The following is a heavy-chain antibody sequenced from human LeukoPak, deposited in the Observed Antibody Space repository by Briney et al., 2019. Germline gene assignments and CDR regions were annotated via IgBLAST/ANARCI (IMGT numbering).Heavy chain of an antibody. V-gene: IGHV3-23*01. CDR2: ISGSGGSA. Sequence: PGGSLRLSCAASGFTFSNYAMSWVRQAPGKGLEWVSLISGSGGSAYYADSVKGRFTISRDNSKNTVYLQMNSLRAQDTAVYYCARRSDGIPGPGYFDYWGQGTLVTVSS. CDR1: GFTFSNYA. D-gene: IGHD2-21*01. CDR3: ARRSDGIPGPGYFDY. J-gene: IGHJ4*02.